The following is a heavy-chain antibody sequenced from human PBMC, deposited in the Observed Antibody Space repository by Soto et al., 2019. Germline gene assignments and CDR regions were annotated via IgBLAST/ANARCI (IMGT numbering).Heavy chain of an antibody. J-gene: IGHJ5*02. CDR3: AKGPYSNYASPWFDP. CDR2: ISWYSGSI. CDR1: GFTFDDYA. V-gene: IGHV3-9*01. Sequence: EVQLVESGGGLVQPGRSLRLSCAASGFTFDDYAMHWVRQAPGKGLEWVSGISWYSGSIGYADSVKGRFPISRDNAKNSLYLQMNSLRAEDTALYYCAKGPYSNYASPWFDPWGQGTLVTVSS. D-gene: IGHD4-4*01.